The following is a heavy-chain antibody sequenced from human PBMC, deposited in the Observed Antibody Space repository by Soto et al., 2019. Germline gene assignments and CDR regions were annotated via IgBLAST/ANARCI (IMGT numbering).Heavy chain of an antibody. Sequence: GGSLRLSCAASGFTFSSYAMSWVRQAPGKGLECVSTISGSGGTTYYADSVKGRFTISRDNSKNTLYLQMNSLRAEDTAVYYCAKVRSTTIFDLVSRFDYWGQGTLVTVSS. CDR3: AKVRSTTIFDLVSRFDY. J-gene: IGHJ4*02. V-gene: IGHV3-23*01. CDR2: ISGSGGTT. CDR1: GFTFSSYA. D-gene: IGHD3-3*01.